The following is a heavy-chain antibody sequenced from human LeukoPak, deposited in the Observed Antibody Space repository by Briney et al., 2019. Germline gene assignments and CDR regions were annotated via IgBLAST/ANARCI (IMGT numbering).Heavy chain of an antibody. J-gene: IGHJ4*02. CDR3: VRDAASPDF. Sequence: GGSLRLSCAASGFTFSSYSMNWVRQAPGKGLEWVSSIGSSSNYIYYSDSVKGRFTISRDNANNSLFLQMNSLRVEDTALYYCVRDAASPDFWGQGTLVTVSS. D-gene: IGHD6-25*01. V-gene: IGHV3-21*01. CDR1: GFTFSSYS. CDR2: IGSSSNYI.